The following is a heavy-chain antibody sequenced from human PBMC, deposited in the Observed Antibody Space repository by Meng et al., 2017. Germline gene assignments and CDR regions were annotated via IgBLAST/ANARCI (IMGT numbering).Heavy chain of an antibody. J-gene: IGHJ4*02. CDR1: GTTFSSNA. CDR2: ISGSGSST. Sequence: AQCVWSGGGLSQPGGPLRRSCASSGTTFSSNAMSWVRQAPGKGLEWVAAISGSGSSTYYADSVKGRFTISRDNTKNTLYLQINSLRAEDTALYYCAKRDILTGYNDYWGQGTLVTVSS. D-gene: IGHD3-9*01. V-gene: IGHV3-23*04. CDR3: AKRDILTGYNDY.